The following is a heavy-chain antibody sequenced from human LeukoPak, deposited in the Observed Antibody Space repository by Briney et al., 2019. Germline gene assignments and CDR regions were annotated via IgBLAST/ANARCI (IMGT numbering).Heavy chain of an antibody. D-gene: IGHD3-22*01. CDR1: GFTFSSYS. CDR3: ARDYEDNSSGYYNYYYYYMDV. CDR2: ISSSSSYI. J-gene: IGHJ6*03. Sequence: GGSLRLSCAASGFTFSSYSMNWVRQAPGKGLEWVSSISSSSSYIYYADSVKGRFTISRDNAENSLYLQMNSLRAEDTAVYYCARDYEDNSSGYYNYYYYYMDVWGKGTTVTVSS. V-gene: IGHV3-21*01.